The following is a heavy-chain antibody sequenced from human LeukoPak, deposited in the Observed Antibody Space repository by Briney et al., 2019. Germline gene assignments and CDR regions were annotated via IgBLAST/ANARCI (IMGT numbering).Heavy chain of an antibody. Sequence: PGGSLRLSCAASGFTFSSYTMHWVRQAPGKGLEWVSLISWDGGSTYYADSVKGRFTISRDNSKNSLYLQMNSLRTEDTALYYCAKDGGLGELSLFYYMDVWGKGTTVTVSS. J-gene: IGHJ6*03. V-gene: IGHV3-43*01. CDR3: AKDGGLGELSLFYYMDV. CDR2: ISWDGGST. CDR1: GFTFSSYT. D-gene: IGHD3-16*02.